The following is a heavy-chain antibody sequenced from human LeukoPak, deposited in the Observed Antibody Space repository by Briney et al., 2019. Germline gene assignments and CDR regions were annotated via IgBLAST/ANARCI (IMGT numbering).Heavy chain of an antibody. D-gene: IGHD4-17*01. Sequence: ASVKVSCKASGYSFPTYGINWVRQAPGQGLEWMGWISNYNGITNYAHQFQGRVTMDTETYTSTAYMELRSLRSDDTAVYYCARDTVGRGQHYGWYFDLWGRGTLVTVSS. CDR2: ISNYNGIT. V-gene: IGHV1-18*01. CDR3: ARDTVGRGQHYGWYFDL. CDR1: GYSFPTYG. J-gene: IGHJ2*01.